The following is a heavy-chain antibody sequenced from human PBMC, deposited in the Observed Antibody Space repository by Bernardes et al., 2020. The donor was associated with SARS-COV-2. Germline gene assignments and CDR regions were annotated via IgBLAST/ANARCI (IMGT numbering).Heavy chain of an antibody. D-gene: IGHD3-16*01. CDR3: GRNLGGATYGYWGS. CDR2: NSPYGTPT. V-gene: IGHV3-74*01. CDR1: GFTPRRSW. Sequence: GGDLRPPRAASGFTPRRSWKHRVRQTPGEGRVGGPRNSPYGTPTTYADSVKGRFAISRDNAKNALYLQMNNLGADDTAVYYCGRNLGGATYGYWGSWGQGALVTVSS. J-gene: IGHJ4*02.